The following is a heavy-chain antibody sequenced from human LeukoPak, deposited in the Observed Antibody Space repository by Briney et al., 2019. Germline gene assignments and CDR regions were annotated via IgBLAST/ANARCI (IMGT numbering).Heavy chain of an antibody. D-gene: IGHD1-26*01. J-gene: IGHJ4*02. V-gene: IGHV4-34*01. Sequence: PSETLSLTCAVYGGSFSGYYWSWIRQPPGKGLEWIGEINHSGSTNYNPSLKSRVTISVDTSKNQFSLKLSSVTAADTAVYYCAREWDRDIGYWGQGTLVTVSS. CDR2: INHSGST. CDR1: GGSFSGYY. CDR3: AREWDRDIGY.